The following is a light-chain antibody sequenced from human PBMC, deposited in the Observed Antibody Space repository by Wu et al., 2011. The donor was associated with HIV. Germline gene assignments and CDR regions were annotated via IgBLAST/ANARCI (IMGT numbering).Light chain of an antibody. J-gene: IGKJ1*01. CDR2: GAS. V-gene: IGKV3-20*01. Sequence: EIVLTQSPGTLSLSPGERATLSCRASQSVSSSYLAWYQQKPGQAPRLLIYGASRRATGIPDRFSGSGSGTDFTLTISRLEPEDFAVYYCQQYGTSPXTFGQGTKVE. CDR3: QQYGTSPXT. CDR1: QSVSSSY.